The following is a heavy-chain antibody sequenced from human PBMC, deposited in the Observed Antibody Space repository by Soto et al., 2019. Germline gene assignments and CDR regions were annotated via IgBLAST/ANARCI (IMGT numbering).Heavy chain of an antibody. V-gene: IGHV3-30-3*01. J-gene: IGHJ6*02. CDR1: GFTFSSYA. D-gene: IGHD6-13*01. CDR3: ARDTSSWYFLYMDV. CDR2: ISYDGSNK. Sequence: PGGSLRLSCAASGFTFSSYAMHWVRQAPGKGLEWVAVISYDGSNKYYADSVKGRFTISRDNSKNTLYLQMNSLRAEDTAVYYCARDTSSWYFLYMDVWGQGTTVTVSS.